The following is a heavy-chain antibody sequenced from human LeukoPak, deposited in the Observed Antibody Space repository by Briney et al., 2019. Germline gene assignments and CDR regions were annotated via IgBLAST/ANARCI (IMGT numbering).Heavy chain of an antibody. CDR1: GFTFSSYA. CDR3: ARCGKRSSTSQPLDY. J-gene: IGHJ4*02. V-gene: IGHV3-30-3*01. Sequence: GRSLRLSCAASGFTFSSYAMHWVRQAPGKGLEWVAVISYDGSNKYYADSVKGRFTISRDNSKNTLYLQMNSLRAEDTAVYYCARCGKRSSTSQPLDYWGQGTLVTVSS. CDR2: ISYDGSNK. D-gene: IGHD2-2*01.